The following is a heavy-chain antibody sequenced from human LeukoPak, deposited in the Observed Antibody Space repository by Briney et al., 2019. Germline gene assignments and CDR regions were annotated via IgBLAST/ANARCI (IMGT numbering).Heavy chain of an antibody. CDR1: GFTFSSYG. V-gene: IGHV3-30*18. Sequence: PGGSLRLSCAASGFTFSSYGMHWVRQAPGKGLEWVAVISYDGSNKYYADSVKGRFTISRDNSKNTLYLQMNSLRAEDTAVYYCAKSGSSSIAARPGYWGQGTLVTVSS. J-gene: IGHJ4*02. CDR2: ISYDGSNK. CDR3: AKSGSSSIAARPGY. D-gene: IGHD6-6*01.